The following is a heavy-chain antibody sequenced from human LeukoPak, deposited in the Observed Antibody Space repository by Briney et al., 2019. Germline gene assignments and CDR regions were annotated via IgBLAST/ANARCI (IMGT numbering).Heavy chain of an antibody. CDR3: ARLSRSRDGYNYDGGPDY. D-gene: IGHD5-24*01. CDR1: GGSISSYY. CDR2: IYYSGST. V-gene: IGHV4-59*13. Sequence: SETLSLTCTVSGGSISSYYGSWIGQPPGRGWEWMGYIYYSGSTNYNPSLKSRVTISVDTSKNQFSLKLSSVTAADTAVYYCARLSRSRDGYNYDGGPDYWGQGTLVTVSS. J-gene: IGHJ4*02.